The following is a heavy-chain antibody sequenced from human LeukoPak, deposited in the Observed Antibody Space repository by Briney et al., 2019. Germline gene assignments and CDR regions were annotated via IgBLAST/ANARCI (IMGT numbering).Heavy chain of an antibody. CDR1: GGSISSYY. V-gene: IGHV4-59*01. CDR2: IYYSGST. Sequence: SETLSLTCTVCGGSISSYYWSWIRQPPGKGLEWIGYIYYSGSTNYNPSLKSRVTISVDTSKNQFSLKLSSVTAADTAVYYCARYCSGGSCYPYWGQGTLVTVSS. CDR3: ARYCSGGSCYPY. J-gene: IGHJ4*02. D-gene: IGHD2-15*01.